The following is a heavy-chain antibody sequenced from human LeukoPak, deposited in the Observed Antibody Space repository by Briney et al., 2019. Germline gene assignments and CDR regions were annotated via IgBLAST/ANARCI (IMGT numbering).Heavy chain of an antibody. Sequence: PGGSLRLSCTGSGFTFSTYGMHWVRQAPGKGLEWVAFIRSDGNNKYYADSMKGRLTISRDNSKNTLYLQMNSLRAEDTAVYYCAKSYNSGWYDNWFDPWGQGTLVTVSS. CDR2: IRSDGNNK. CDR1: GFTFSTYG. V-gene: IGHV3-30*02. J-gene: IGHJ5*02. CDR3: AKSYNSGWYDNWFDP. D-gene: IGHD6-19*01.